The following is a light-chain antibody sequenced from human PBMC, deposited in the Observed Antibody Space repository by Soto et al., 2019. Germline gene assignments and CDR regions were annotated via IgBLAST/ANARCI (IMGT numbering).Light chain of an antibody. CDR1: QDISNY. CDR3: QQYDNPPIT. J-gene: IGKJ5*01. Sequence: DIQMTQSPSSLSASVGDRVTITCQASQDISNYLNWYQQKPGKAPKLLIYDASNLDTGVPSRFSGSGSGTDFTFTISSLQPEDIATYYCQQYDNPPITFGQGTRLEIK. V-gene: IGKV1-33*01. CDR2: DAS.